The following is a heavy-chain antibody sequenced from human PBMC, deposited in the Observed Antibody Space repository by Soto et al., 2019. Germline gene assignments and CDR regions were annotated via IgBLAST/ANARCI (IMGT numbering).Heavy chain of an antibody. CDR1: WFMFKDHA. CDR3: ARDYNGNRNFDY. V-gene: IGHV3-23*01. Sequence: GGFLRLPCAASWFMFKDHAITRVRQAPGKGLEWVSAMSGGVSTYYADSVKGRFTISRDNSKNALYLQMNSLRVEDTAIYYCARDYNGNRNFDYWGQGTLVTVSS. D-gene: IGHD1-20*01. J-gene: IGHJ4*02. CDR2: MSGGVST.